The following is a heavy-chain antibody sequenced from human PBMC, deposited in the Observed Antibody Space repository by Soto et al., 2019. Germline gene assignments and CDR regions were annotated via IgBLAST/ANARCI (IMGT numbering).Heavy chain of an antibody. CDR2: ISGSGGST. D-gene: IGHD4-17*01. CDR3: AKGALRYPKYYFDY. V-gene: IGHV3-23*01. CDR1: GFTFSSYA. J-gene: IGHJ4*02. Sequence: LRLSCAASGFTFSSYAVSWVRQAPGKGLEWVSAISGSGGSTYYADSVKGRFTVSRDNSKNTLYLQMNSLRAEDTAVYYCAKGALRYPKYYFDYWGQGTLVTVS.